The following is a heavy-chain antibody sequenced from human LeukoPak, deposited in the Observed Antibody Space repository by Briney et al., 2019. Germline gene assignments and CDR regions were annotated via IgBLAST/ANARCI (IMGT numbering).Heavy chain of an antibody. J-gene: IGHJ6*03. Sequence: SVKVSCKASGGTFSSYAISWVRQAPGQGLEWMGGIIPIFGTANYAQKFQGRVTITADKSTSTAYMELSSLRSEDTAVYYCARLITGYYYMDVWGKGTTVTVSS. CDR2: IIPIFGTA. CDR1: GGTFSSYA. D-gene: IGHD1-14*01. CDR3: ARLITGYYYMDV. V-gene: IGHV1-69*06.